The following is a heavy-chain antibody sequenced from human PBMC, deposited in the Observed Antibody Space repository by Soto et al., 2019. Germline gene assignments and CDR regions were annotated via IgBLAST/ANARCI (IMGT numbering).Heavy chain of an antibody. J-gene: IGHJ5*02. D-gene: IGHD1-26*01. Sequence: QVQLVQSGAEVKKPGASVKVSCKASGYTFTSYGISWVRQAPRQGLEWMGWISAYNGNTNYPQKLQGRVTTTTDTSTSTAYMELRRLRSDDTAVYYCARASGSSYWFDPWGQGTLVTVSS. CDR1: GYTFTSYG. CDR3: ARASGSSYWFDP. CDR2: ISAYNGNT. V-gene: IGHV1-18*01.